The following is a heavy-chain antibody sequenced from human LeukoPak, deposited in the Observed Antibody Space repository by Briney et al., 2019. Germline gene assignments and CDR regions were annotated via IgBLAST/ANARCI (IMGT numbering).Heavy chain of an antibody. Sequence: ASVKVSCKASGYTFTSYGISWVRQAPGQGLEWMGWISAYNGNTNYAQKLQGRVTMTTDTSTSTAYMELRSLRSDDTAVYYCARDRLVDSNSPYYFDYWGQGTLVTVSS. CDR2: ISAYNGNT. D-gene: IGHD4-11*01. CDR1: GYTFTSYG. J-gene: IGHJ4*02. CDR3: ARDRLVDSNSPYYFDY. V-gene: IGHV1-18*01.